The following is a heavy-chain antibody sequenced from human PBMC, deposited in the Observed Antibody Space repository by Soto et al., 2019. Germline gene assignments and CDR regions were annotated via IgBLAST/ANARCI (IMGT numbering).Heavy chain of an antibody. Sequence: GGSLRLSCAASGFTFSSYGMHWVRQAPGKGLEWVAVIWYDGSNKYYADSVKGRFTISRDNSKNTLYLQMNSLRAEDTAVYYCARGSWSGNYDFWSGYPSPYYFDYWGQGTLVTVSS. D-gene: IGHD3-3*01. V-gene: IGHV3-33*01. CDR3: ARGSWSGNYDFWSGYPSPYYFDY. CDR1: GFTFSSYG. J-gene: IGHJ4*02. CDR2: IWYDGSNK.